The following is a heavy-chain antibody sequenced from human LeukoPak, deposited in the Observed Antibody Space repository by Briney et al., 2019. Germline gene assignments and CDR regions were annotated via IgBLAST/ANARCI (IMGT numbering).Heavy chain of an antibody. D-gene: IGHD3-10*01. V-gene: IGHV3-33*01. CDR2: IWYNRSNK. CDR3: ARDFRRFGELLPGDIWFDP. Sequence: GGSLRLSCAASGFTFSSYGMHWVRQAPGKGLEWVAVIWYNRSNKYYADSVKGRFTISRDNSKNTLYLQMNSLRAEDTAVYYCARDFRRFGELLPGDIWFDPWGQGTLVTVSS. CDR1: GFTFSSYG. J-gene: IGHJ5*02.